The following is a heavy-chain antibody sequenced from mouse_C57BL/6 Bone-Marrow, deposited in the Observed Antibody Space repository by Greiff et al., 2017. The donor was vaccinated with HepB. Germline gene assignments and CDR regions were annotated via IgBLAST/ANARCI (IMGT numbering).Heavy chain of an antibody. CDR3: ARRKKRYPFDY. CDR1: GYTFTSYW. D-gene: IGHD1-1*01. Sequence: QVQLQQPGAELVRPGSSVKLSCKASGYTFTSYWMDWVKQRPGQGLEWIGNIYPSDSETHYNQKFKDKATLTVYKSSSTAYMQLSSLTSEDSAVYDCARRKKRYPFDYWGQGTTLTVSS. V-gene: IGHV1-61*01. J-gene: IGHJ2*01. CDR2: IYPSDSET.